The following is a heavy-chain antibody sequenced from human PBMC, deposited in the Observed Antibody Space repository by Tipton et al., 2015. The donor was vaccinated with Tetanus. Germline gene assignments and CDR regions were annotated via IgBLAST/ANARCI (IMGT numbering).Heavy chain of an antibody. CDR2: IYYNGST. CDR3: ARDPYYNGGGYFDY. CDR1: GGSISYYY. V-gene: IGHV4-59*01. Sequence: TLSLTCSVSGGSISYYYWSWIRQSPGKGLEWIGHIYYNGSTKYNPSLKSRVTVSLDTSKKHFSLRLSSVTAADTAVYYCARDPYYNGGGYFDYWGQGTLVTVSS. J-gene: IGHJ4*02. D-gene: IGHD3-10*01.